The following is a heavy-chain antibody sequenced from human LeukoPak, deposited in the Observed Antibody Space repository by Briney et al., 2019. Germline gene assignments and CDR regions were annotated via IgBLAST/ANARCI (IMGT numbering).Heavy chain of an antibody. V-gene: IGHV3-7*01. D-gene: IGHD3-3*01. CDR3: AREHRVAGHDY. Sequence: GGSLRLSCAASGFAFSDFWMSWVRQAPGKGLEWVANIRHDGNAKNYVPSVRGRFTISRDNAKNSLYLQMNSLRTEDTAVYYCAREHRVAGHDYWGQGTLVTVSS. J-gene: IGHJ4*02. CDR2: IRHDGNAK. CDR1: GFAFSDFW.